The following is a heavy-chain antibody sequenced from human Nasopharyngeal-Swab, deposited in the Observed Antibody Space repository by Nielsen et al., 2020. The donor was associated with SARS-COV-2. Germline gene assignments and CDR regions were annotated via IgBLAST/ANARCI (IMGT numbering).Heavy chain of an antibody. Sequence: GESLKISCQGSGYSFTSYWISWVRQMPGKGLEWMGRIDPSDSYTNYSPSFQGHVTISADKSISTAYLQWRSLKASDTAMYYCARQAYDFWSGYYTGPYYYYMDVWGKGTTVTVSS. CDR3: ARQAYDFWSGYYTGPYYYYMDV. J-gene: IGHJ6*03. CDR2: IDPSDSYT. D-gene: IGHD3-3*01. V-gene: IGHV5-10-1*01. CDR1: GYSFTSYW.